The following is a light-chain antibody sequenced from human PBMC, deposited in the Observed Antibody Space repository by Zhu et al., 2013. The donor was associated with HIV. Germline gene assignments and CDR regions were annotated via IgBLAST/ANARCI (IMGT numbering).Light chain of an antibody. CDR3: QQYNNWPRT. Sequence: EVAMTQSPATLSVSPGERATLSCRASQSVSSNLAWYQLKPGQAPRLLIYGAFSRATGTPVRFSGSGSGTEFTLTISSLQSEDFAVYYCQQYNNWPRTFGQGTKVEIK. CDR2: GAF. J-gene: IGKJ1*01. V-gene: IGKV3-15*01. CDR1: QSVSSN.